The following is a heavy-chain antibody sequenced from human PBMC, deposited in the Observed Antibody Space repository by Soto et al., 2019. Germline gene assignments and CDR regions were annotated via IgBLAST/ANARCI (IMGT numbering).Heavy chain of an antibody. CDR1: GFTFGDYG. CDR2: ITWSSGNI. V-gene: IGHV3-9*01. J-gene: IGHJ3*01. CDR3: LKDGLTSFFGLVYDGSNL. D-gene: IGHD3-10*01. Sequence: EVQLVESGGGLVQPGRSLRLSCVASGFTFGDYGMHWVRQAPGRGPEWVSGITWSSGNIAYVETVKGRFTISRDNAKNSLYWQMNRLRAEDPVLYFCLKDGLTSFFGLVYDGSNLWGHGTMGIVSS.